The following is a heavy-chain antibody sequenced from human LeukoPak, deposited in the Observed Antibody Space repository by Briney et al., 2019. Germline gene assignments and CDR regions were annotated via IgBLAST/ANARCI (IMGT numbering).Heavy chain of an antibody. CDR1: GHTFTSYG. CDR3: ARGRYYYDSSGYRPLDY. Sequence: ASVKVSCKASGHTFTSYGISWVRQAPGQGLEWMGWISAYNGNTNYAQKLQGRVTMTTDTSTSTAYMELRSLRSDDTAVYYCARGRYYYDSSGYRPLDYWAQGTLVTVSS. J-gene: IGHJ4*02. D-gene: IGHD3-22*01. CDR2: ISAYNGNT. V-gene: IGHV1-18*01.